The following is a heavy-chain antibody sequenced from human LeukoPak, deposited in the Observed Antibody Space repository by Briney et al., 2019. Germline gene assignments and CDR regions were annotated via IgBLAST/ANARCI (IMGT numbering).Heavy chain of an antibody. Sequence: SETLSLTCTVSGGSISSYYWSWIQQPPGKGLEWIGYIYYSGSTNYNPSLKSRVTISVDTSKNQFSLKLSSVTAADTAVYYCARHTDSSSWQYYYYGMDVWGQGTTVTVSS. CDR2: IYYSGST. CDR3: ARHTDSSSWQYYYYGMDV. CDR1: GGSISSYY. J-gene: IGHJ6*02. D-gene: IGHD6-13*01. V-gene: IGHV4-59*08.